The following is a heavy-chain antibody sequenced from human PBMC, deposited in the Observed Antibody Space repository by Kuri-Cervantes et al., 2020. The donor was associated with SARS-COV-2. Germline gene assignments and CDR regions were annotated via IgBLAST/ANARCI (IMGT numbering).Heavy chain of an antibody. CDR2: ISYDGSNK. V-gene: IGHV3-30-3*01. D-gene: IGHD6-13*01. CDR1: GFTFSSYA. J-gene: IGHJ4*02. Sequence: GESLKISCAASGFTFSSYAMHWVRQAPGKGLEWVAVISYDGSNKYYADSVKGRFTISRDNSKNTLYLQMNSLRAEDTAVYYCAKDNSSSWYAVGPTFDYWGQGTLVTVSS. CDR3: AKDNSSSWYAVGPTFDY.